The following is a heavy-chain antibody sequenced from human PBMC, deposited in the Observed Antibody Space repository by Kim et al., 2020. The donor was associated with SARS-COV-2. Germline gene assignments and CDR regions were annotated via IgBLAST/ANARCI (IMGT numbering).Heavy chain of an antibody. CDR2: ISSEGSRN. D-gene: IGHD6-25*01. CDR1: GFTFSSYA. J-gene: IGHJ4*02. Sequence: GGSLRLSCVASGFTFSSYAMHWVRQAPGRGLEWVATISSEGSRNFYVDSVKGRFNISRDSSKNTLYLHMNSLRAEDTALYYCAKEERPLSLLDYWGQGTLVTVSS. V-gene: IGHV3-30*04. CDR3: AKEERPLSLLDY.